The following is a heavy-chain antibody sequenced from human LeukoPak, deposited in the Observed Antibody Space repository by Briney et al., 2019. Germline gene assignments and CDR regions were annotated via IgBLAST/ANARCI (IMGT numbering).Heavy chain of an antibody. D-gene: IGHD6-19*01. J-gene: IGHJ4*02. CDR2: INPSGGST. CDR3: PRDVPYRSGWSPSYYFDY. Sequence: ASVKVSCKASGYTFTSYYMHWVRQAPGQGLEWMGIINPSGGSTSYAQKFQGRVTMTRDTSTRTVYMELSSLRAEATAVYYCPRDVPYRSGWSPSYYFDYWGQGTLGTVSS. CDR1: GYTFTSYY. V-gene: IGHV1-46*01.